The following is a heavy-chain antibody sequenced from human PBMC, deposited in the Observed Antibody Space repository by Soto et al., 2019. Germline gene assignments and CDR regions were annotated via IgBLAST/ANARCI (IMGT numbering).Heavy chain of an antibody. CDR1: GFTFSSYW. Sequence: EVQLVESGGGLVQPGGSLRLSCAGSGFTFSSYWMSWVRQAPGKGLEWVANIKQDGSEKYYVDSVKGRFTISRDNSKDTLFLQMNSLRAEDTAVYYCAKAGRLVINWFDPWGQGTLVTVSS. J-gene: IGHJ5*02. CDR2: IKQDGSEK. D-gene: IGHD2-21*01. V-gene: IGHV3-7*03. CDR3: AKAGRLVINWFDP.